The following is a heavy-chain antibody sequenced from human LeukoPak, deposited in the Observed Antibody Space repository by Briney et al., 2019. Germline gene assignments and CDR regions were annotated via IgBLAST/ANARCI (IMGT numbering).Heavy chain of an antibody. V-gene: IGHV3-23*01. CDR1: GITFSSYG. D-gene: IGHD3-10*02. J-gene: IGHJ6*04. CDR3: AELGITMIGGV. Sequence: GGSLRLSCAASGITFSSYGMSWVRQAPGKGLEWVSSISSTGGTTYYADSVKGRFTISRDNSKNTLYLQMGSLRAEDTAVYYCAELGITMIGGVWGKGTTVTISS. CDR2: ISSTGGTT.